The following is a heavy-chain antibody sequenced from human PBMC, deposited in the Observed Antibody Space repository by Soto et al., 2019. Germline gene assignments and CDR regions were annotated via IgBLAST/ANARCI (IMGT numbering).Heavy chain of an antibody. V-gene: IGHV4-30-2*01. CDR1: GGSISSGGYS. J-gene: IGHJ4*02. CDR3: ASYNWGSLYYFDY. D-gene: IGHD7-27*01. Sequence: SETLSLTCAVSGGSISSGGYSWSWIRQPPGKGLEWIGYIYHSGSTYYNPSLKSRVTISVDRSKNQFSLKLSSVTAADTAVYYCASYNWGSLYYFDYWGQGTLVTVSS. CDR2: IYHSGST.